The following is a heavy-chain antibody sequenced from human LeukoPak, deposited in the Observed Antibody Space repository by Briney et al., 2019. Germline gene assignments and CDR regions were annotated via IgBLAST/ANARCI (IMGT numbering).Heavy chain of an antibody. CDR2: IYSGGST. CDR1: GFTVSSNY. D-gene: IGHD3-10*01. V-gene: IGHV3-53*01. Sequence: TGVSLRLSCAASGFTVSSNYMSWVRQAPGKGLEWVSVIYSGGSTYYADSVKGRFTISRDNSKNTLYLQTNSLRAEDTAVYYCASTLLGDAFDIWGQGTMVTVSS. J-gene: IGHJ3*02. CDR3: ASTLLGDAFDI.